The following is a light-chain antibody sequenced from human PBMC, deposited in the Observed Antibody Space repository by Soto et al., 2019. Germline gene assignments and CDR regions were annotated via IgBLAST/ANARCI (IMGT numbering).Light chain of an antibody. CDR2: AAS. CDR3: QQLNSYPPYT. V-gene: IGKV1-9*01. Sequence: IQLTQSPSSLSASVGDRVTITCRASQGISSYLAWYQQKPGKAPKLLIYAASTLQSGVPSRFSGNGSGTDFTLTISSQQPEDFATYYCQQLNSYPPYTFGQGTKLEIK. CDR1: QGISSY. J-gene: IGKJ2*01.